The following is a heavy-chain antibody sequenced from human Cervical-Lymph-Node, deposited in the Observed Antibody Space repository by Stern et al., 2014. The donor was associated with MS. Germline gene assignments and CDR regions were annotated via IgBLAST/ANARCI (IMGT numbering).Heavy chain of an antibody. D-gene: IGHD2/OR15-2a*01. V-gene: IGHV1-2*06. CDR3: AREATRIIVGIDY. CDR2: LNPNSDDP. J-gene: IGHJ4*02. Sequence: VQLGQSGAKMKKPRASVKVSCKASGYAFTGFFIHLVRQVPGQGLSWMGRLNPNSDDPTYAQNFQDRVTLTRDTSISTAYLELSRLTSADTAVYYCAREATRIIVGIDYWGQGTQVTVSS. CDR1: GYAFTGFF.